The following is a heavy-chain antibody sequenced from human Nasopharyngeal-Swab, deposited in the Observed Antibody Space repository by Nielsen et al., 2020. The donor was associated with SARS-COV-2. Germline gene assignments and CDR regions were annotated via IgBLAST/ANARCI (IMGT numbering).Heavy chain of an antibody. CDR3: ATSYYYGSGSYYTFSYNYGMDV. D-gene: IGHD3-10*01. J-gene: IGHJ6*02. Sequence: VRQMPGKGLEWMGRIDPSDSYTNYSPSFQGHVTISADKSISTAYLQWSSLKASDTAMYYCATSYYYGSGSYYTFSYNYGMDVWGQGTTVTVSS. V-gene: IGHV5-10-1*01. CDR2: IDPSDSYT.